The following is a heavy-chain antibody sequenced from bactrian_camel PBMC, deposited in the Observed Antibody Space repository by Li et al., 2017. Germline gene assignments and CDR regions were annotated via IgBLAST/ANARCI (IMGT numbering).Heavy chain of an antibody. CDR1: GSTFDSGYC. CDR2: VDTAGLT. J-gene: IGHJ4*01. Sequence: QVQLVESGGGSVQAGGSLRLSCAASGSTFDSGYCMAWFRQASGMEREGVAAVDTAGLTTYTYAVQGRFTISRDNAKNTVYLQMNSLKVEDTAVYYCKTDHNWGQGTQVTVS. CDR3: KTDHN. V-gene: IGHV3S53*01.